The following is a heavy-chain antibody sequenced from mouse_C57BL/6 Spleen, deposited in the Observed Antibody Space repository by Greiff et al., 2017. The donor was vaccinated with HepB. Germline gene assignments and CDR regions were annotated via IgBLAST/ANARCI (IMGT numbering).Heavy chain of an antibody. V-gene: IGHV1-80*01. CDR3: ARKEGMVKAWFAY. CDR2: IYPGDGDT. Sequence: QVQLQQSGAELVKSGASVKISCKASGYAFSSYWMNWVKQRPGKGLEWIGQIYPGDGDTNYNGKFKGKATLTADKSSSTAYMQLSSLTSEDSAVYFCARKEGMVKAWFAYWGQGTLVTVSA. CDR1: GYAFSSYW. D-gene: IGHD2-10*02. J-gene: IGHJ3*01.